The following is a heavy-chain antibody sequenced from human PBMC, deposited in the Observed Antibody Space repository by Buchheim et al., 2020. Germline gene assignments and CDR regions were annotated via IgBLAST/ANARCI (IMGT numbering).Heavy chain of an antibody. CDR1: GYTFTGYY. CDR3: ARVLRVPCSGGSCYSGFDY. J-gene: IGHJ4*02. CDR2: INPNSGGT. V-gene: IGHV1-2*02. D-gene: IGHD2-15*01. Sequence: QVQLVQSGAEVKKPGASVKVSCKASGYTFTGYYMHWVRQAPGQGLEWMGWINPNSGGTKYAQKFQGRVTMTRDTSIRTAYMELSRLRSDDTAVYYCARVLRVPCSGGSCYSGFDYWGQGTL.